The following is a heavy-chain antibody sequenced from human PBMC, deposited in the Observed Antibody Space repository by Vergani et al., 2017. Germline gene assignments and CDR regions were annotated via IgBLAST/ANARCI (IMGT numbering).Heavy chain of an antibody. CDR2: ISGSGGST. CDR1: GGSISSSSYY. J-gene: IGHJ3*02. Sequence: LQLQESGPGLVKPSETLSLTCTVSGGSISSSSYYWGWIRQPPGKGLEWVSAISGSGGSTYYADSVKGRFTISRDNSKNTLYLQMNSLRAEDTAVYYCAKHSRVIVVVIIHWAFDIWGQGTMVTVSS. V-gene: IGHV3-23*01. CDR3: AKHSRVIVVVIIHWAFDI. D-gene: IGHD3-22*01.